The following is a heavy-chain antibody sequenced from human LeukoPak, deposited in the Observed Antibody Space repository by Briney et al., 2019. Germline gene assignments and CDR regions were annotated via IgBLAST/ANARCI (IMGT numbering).Heavy chain of an antibody. V-gene: IGHV3-23*01. Sequence: GGSLRLSCAASGFTFSSYAMSWVRQAPGKGLEWVSAISGSGGSTYYADSVKGRFTISRDNSKNTLYLQMNSLRAEDAAVYYCAKESNFWSGYEYYYGMDVWGQGTTVTVSS. D-gene: IGHD3-3*01. J-gene: IGHJ6*02. CDR2: ISGSGGST. CDR1: GFTFSSYA. CDR3: AKESNFWSGYEYYYGMDV.